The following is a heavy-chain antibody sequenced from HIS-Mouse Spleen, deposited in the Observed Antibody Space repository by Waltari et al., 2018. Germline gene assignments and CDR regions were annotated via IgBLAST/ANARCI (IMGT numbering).Heavy chain of an antibody. CDR1: GFTFSSYA. J-gene: IGHJ4*02. CDR3: ARRRSYFDY. Sequence: QVQLVESGGGVVQPGRSLRLSCAASGFTFSSYAMPWVRQAPGKGLEWVAVISYDGSNKYYADSVKGRVTISRDNSKNTLYLQMNSLRAEDTAVYYCARRRSYFDYWGQGTLVTVSS. CDR2: ISYDGSNK. V-gene: IGHV3-30-3*01.